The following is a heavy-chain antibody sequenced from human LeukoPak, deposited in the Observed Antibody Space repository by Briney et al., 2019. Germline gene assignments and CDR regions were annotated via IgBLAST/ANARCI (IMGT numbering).Heavy chain of an antibody. CDR1: GYTFSSYG. J-gene: IGHJ4*02. CDR2: IGAYNGNT. Sequence: ASVKVSCKASGYTFSSYGISWVRQAPGQGLEWMGWIGAYNGNTNYRQKLQGRVTMTTDASTSTAYMDLRSLRSDDTAIYYCARDSPDGSGTYYNDSPDHWGQGTLVTVSS. V-gene: IGHV1-18*01. D-gene: IGHD3-10*01. CDR3: ARDSPDGSGTYYNDSPDH.